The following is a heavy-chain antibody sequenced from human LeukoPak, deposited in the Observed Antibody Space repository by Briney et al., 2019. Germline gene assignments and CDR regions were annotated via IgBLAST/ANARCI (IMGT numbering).Heavy chain of an antibody. Sequence: ASVNVSYKASGYTFTSYDINWVRQATGQGREGMGWMTPNSGSTGYAQKFQGRVTITRNTSITTAYMELSSLRFEDTAVYYCARGRDGYNFGYFDLWGRGTLVTVSS. CDR1: GYTFTSYD. J-gene: IGHJ2*01. D-gene: IGHD5-24*01. CDR2: MTPNSGST. CDR3: ARGRDGYNFGYFDL. V-gene: IGHV1-8*03.